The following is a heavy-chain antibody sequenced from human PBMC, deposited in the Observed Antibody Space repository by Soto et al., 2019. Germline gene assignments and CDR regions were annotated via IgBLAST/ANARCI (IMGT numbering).Heavy chain of an antibody. CDR2: ISGSGGST. J-gene: IGHJ3*02. CDR1: GFTFSSYA. D-gene: IGHD3-10*01. Sequence: GGSLRLSCAASGFTFSSYAMSWVRQAPGKGLEWVSAISGSGGSTYYADSVKGRFTISRDNSKNTPYLQMNSLRAEDTAVYYCAKDLMVPGAFDIWGQGTMVTVSS. V-gene: IGHV3-23*01. CDR3: AKDLMVPGAFDI.